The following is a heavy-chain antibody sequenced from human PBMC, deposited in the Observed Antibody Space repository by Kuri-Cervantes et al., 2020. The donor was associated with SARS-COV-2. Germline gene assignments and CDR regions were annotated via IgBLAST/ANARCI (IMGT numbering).Heavy chain of an antibody. CDR1: GFTFSSYA. CDR3: AREATIFGVVNNDY. J-gene: IGHJ4*02. Sequence: GESLKISCAASGFTFSSYAMHWVRQAPGKGLEYVSAISSNGGSTYYADSVKGRFTISRDNSKNTLYLQMGSLRAEDMAVYYCAREATIFGVVNNDYWGQGTLVTVSS. D-gene: IGHD3-3*01. CDR2: ISSNGGST. V-gene: IGHV3-64*02.